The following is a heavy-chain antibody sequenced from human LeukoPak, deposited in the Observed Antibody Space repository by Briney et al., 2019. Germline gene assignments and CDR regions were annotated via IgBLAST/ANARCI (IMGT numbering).Heavy chain of an antibody. J-gene: IGHJ4*02. Sequence: PRASVKVSCKASGGTFSSYAISWVRQAPGQGLEWMGRIIPILGIANYAQKFQGRVTITADKSTSTAYMELSSLRSEDTAVYYGARDGSGYWDDYWGQGTLVTVSS. D-gene: IGHD3-22*01. CDR1: GGTFSSYA. V-gene: IGHV1-69*04. CDR2: IIPILGIA. CDR3: ARDGSGYWDDY.